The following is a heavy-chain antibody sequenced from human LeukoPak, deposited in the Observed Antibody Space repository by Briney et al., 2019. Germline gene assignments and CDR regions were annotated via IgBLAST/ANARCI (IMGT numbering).Heavy chain of an antibody. CDR1: GFTFSSYE. CDR2: ISSSSSYI. J-gene: IGHJ3*02. CDR3: ARDLGEYSYGHDAFDI. Sequence: KSGGSLRLSCAASGFTFSSYEMNWVRQAPGKGLEWVSYISSSSSYIYYADSVKGRFTISRDNAKNSLYLQMNSLRAEDTAVYYCARDLGEYSYGHDAFDIWGQGTMVTVSS. V-gene: IGHV3-21*05. D-gene: IGHD3-16*01.